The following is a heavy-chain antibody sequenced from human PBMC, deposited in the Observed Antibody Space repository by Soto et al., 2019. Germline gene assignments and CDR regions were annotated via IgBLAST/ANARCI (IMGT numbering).Heavy chain of an antibody. CDR1: GFTFSGYG. J-gene: IGHJ4*02. Sequence: GGSLRLCCAASGFTFSGYGMHWVRQAPGKGLEWVAVIWYDGSNKYYADSVKGRFTISRDNSKNTLYLQMNSLRAEDTAVYYCAREISWGIDYWGEGTLVTVSS. CDR2: IWYDGSNK. D-gene: IGHD7-27*01. CDR3: AREISWGIDY. V-gene: IGHV3-33*01.